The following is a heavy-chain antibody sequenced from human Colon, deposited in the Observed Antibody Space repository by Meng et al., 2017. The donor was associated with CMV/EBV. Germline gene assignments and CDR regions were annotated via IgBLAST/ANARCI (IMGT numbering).Heavy chain of an antibody. CDR3: VRGHLGSAGPFDS. CDR1: GFTFSDYY. V-gene: IGHV3-11*06. CDR2: ISGNTYYT. J-gene: IGHJ4*02. Sequence: QGELVVLGGGLFKPGGSLRLSCAASGFTFSDYYVSWIRQAPGKGLEWISYISGNTYYTNYADSVKGRFTISRDNGQNSQYLQMNSLRVEDTAFYYCVRGHLGSAGPFDSWGLGTLVTVSS. D-gene: IGHD6-13*01.